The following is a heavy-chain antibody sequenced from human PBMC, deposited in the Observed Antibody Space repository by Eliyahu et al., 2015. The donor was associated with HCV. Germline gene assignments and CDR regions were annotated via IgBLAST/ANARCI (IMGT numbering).Heavy chain of an antibody. D-gene: IGHD6-19*01. CDR1: GFTFSSYS. V-gene: IGHV3-48*02. CDR2: ISSSSSTI. CDR3: ARDLEQWLVRGPCGY. J-gene: IGHJ4*02. Sequence: EVQLVESGGGLVQPGGSLRLSCAASGFTFSSYSMNWVRQAPGKGLEWVSYISSSSSTIYYADSVKGRFTISRDNAQNSLYLQMNSLRDEDTAVYYCARDLEQWLVRGPCGYWGQGTVVTVSS.